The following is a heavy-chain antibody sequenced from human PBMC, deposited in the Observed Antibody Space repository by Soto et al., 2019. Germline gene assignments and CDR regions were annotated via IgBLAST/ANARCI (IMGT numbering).Heavy chain of an antibody. Sequence: TGGSLRLSFVASGFIFDDYAMHWVRQTPGKGLEWVAGVNWNSGSRGYADSVRGRFTISRDSATNSLYLQMNSLRPEDTALYYCVKDKGLRQGHYYYGLDVWGQGTTVTVSS. D-gene: IGHD2-15*01. CDR1: GFIFDDYA. CDR3: VKDKGLRQGHYYYGLDV. J-gene: IGHJ6*02. CDR2: VNWNSGSR. V-gene: IGHV3-9*01.